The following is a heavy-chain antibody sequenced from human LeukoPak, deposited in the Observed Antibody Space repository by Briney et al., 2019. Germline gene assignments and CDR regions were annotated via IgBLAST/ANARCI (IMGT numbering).Heavy chain of an antibody. CDR2: ISYDGSNK. J-gene: IGHJ6*02. D-gene: IGHD5-12*01. V-gene: IGHV3-30*04. Sequence: GKSLRLSCAASGFAFSTYATHWVRQAPGKGLEWVAVISYDGSNKYYADSVKGRFTISRDNSQNTLYLQMNSLRPEDTAVYYCGRLMGGYDSYFYGMDVWGQGTTVTVSS. CDR3: GRLMGGYDSYFYGMDV. CDR1: GFAFSTYA.